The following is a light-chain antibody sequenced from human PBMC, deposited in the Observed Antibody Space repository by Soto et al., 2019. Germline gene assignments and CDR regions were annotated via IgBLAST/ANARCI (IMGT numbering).Light chain of an antibody. V-gene: IGLV2-14*01. Sequence: QSALTQPASVSGSPGQTITISCTGTSSDVGGYYYVSWYQQHPGKAPKLLIFDDSNRPSGVANRFSGYKSGTTASLTISGHQEDDDDYYYWCSYTSSSAVYVFGTGTKLTVL. CDR3: CSYTSSSAVYV. CDR2: DDS. CDR1: SSDVGGYYY. J-gene: IGLJ1*01.